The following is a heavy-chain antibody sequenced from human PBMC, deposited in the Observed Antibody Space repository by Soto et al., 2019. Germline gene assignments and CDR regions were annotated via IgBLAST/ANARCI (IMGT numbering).Heavy chain of an antibody. D-gene: IGHD3-22*01. J-gene: IGHJ4*01. CDR1: GFSFTPYG. V-gene: IGHV3-48*02. CDR3: ARGFYYYGSGFSYYFDH. Sequence: GGSLRLSCGASGFSFTPYGMNWVRQAPGKGLEWVSYISTGSGTIYYADSVKGRFTISRDNHKNSLYLQMNSLRDEDTAVYYCARGFYYYGSGFSYYFDHWGHGTLVTVSS. CDR2: ISTGSGTI.